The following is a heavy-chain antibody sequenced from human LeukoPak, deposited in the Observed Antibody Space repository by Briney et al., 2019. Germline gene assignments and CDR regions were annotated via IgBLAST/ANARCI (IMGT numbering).Heavy chain of an antibody. V-gene: IGHV3-30-3*01. D-gene: IGHD5-12*01. Sequence: GRSLRLSCAASGFXFSSYAIHWVRQAPGKGLEWVAVISYDGSNKYYADSVKGRFTISRDNSENTLYLQMNSLRAEDTAVYYCASGVATTPPNYWGQGTLVTVSS. CDR3: ASGVATTPPNY. CDR1: GFXFSSYA. J-gene: IGHJ4*02. CDR2: ISYDGSNK.